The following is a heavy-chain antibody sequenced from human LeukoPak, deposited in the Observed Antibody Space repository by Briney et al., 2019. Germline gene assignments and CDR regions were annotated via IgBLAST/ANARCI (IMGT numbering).Heavy chain of an antibody. CDR2: IYSSGNT. D-gene: IGHD5-12*01. V-gene: IGHV4-59*04. Sequence: GSLRLSCAASGFTFSNYAMSWVRQAPGKGLEWIGNIYSSGNTYYNASLKSRVTMYIDTSKNQFSLKLSSVTAADTAMYYCAKSNGYGLIDYWGQGTLVTVSS. CDR1: GFTFSNYA. CDR3: AKSNGYGLIDY. J-gene: IGHJ4*02.